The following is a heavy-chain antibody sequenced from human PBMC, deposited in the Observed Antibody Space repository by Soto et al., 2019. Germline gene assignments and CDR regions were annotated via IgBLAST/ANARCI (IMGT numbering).Heavy chain of an antibody. CDR2: ISASKGNT. CDR3: ASRSGQLPYYFDY. Sequence: AAVKVSCKASGFTFTNYGITWVRQAPGQGLEWMGWISASKGNTNYAQKFQGRVTMTTDTSTSTTYMELRSLRSDDMAVYYCASRSGQLPYYFDYWGQGTQVTVSS. V-gene: IGHV1-18*03. CDR1: GFTFTNYG. J-gene: IGHJ4*02. D-gene: IGHD6-6*01.